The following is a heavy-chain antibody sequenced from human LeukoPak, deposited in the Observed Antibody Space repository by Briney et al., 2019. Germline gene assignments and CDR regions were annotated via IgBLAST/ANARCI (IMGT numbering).Heavy chain of an antibody. Sequence: SETLSLTCTVSGGSISSGGYYWSWIRQPPGKGLEWIGEINHSGSTNYNPSLKSRVTISVDTSKNQFSLKLSSVTAADTAVYYCARDPADSSSVYWGQGTLVTVSS. V-gene: IGHV4-39*07. J-gene: IGHJ4*02. CDR3: ARDPADSSSVY. CDR2: INHSGST. CDR1: GGSISSGGYY. D-gene: IGHD6-13*01.